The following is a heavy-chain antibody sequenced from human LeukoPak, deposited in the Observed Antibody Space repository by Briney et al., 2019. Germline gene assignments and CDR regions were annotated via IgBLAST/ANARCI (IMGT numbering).Heavy chain of an antibody. V-gene: IGHV4-61*02. CDR2: IYTSGST. CDR3: ASSGSSPLDY. Sequence: SETLSLTCTVSGGPISSGSYYRNWIRRPAGKGLEWIGRIYTSGSTNYNPSLKSGVTISVDTSKNQFSLKLRSVTAADTAVYYCASSGSSPLDYWGQGTLVTVSS. CDR1: GGPISSGSYY. J-gene: IGHJ4*02. D-gene: IGHD1-26*01.